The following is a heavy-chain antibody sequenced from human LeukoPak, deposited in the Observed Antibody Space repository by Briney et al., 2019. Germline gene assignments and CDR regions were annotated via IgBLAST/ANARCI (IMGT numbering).Heavy chain of an antibody. J-gene: IGHJ4*02. CDR3: ARQGYGGNPQGAADY. D-gene: IGHD4-23*01. CDR1: GYTFTRSA. Sequence: ASVKVSCKASGYTFTRSAMNWVRQAPGQGLEWMGWISTYNGNTNYAQKLQGRVTMTTDTSTRTAYMELRSLRSDDTAVYYCARQGYGGNPQGAADYWGQGTLVTVSS. V-gene: IGHV1-18*01. CDR2: ISTYNGNT.